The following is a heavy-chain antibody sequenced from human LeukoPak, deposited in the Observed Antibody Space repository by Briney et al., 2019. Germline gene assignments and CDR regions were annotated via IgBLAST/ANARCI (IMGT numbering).Heavy chain of an antibody. D-gene: IGHD6-13*01. V-gene: IGHV1-69*01. CDR3: ARSNQQLVPYGYFQH. CDR2: IIPIFGTA. J-gene: IGHJ1*01. Sequence: VKVSCKASGGTFSSYAISWVRQAPGQGLEWMGGIIPIFGTANYAQKFQGRVTITADESTSTAYMELSSLRSEDTAVYYCARSNQQLVPYGYFQHWGQGTLVTVSS. CDR1: GGTFSSYA.